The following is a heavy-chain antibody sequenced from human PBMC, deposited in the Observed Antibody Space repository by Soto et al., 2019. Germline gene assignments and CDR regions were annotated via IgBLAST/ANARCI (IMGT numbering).Heavy chain of an antibody. Sequence: SSETLSLTCTVSGGSISNNSFYLGWIRQPPGKGLEWVGSIYYSGSTYYNPSLKSRVTISVDTSKNQFSLKLNSVTAADTAVYYCARSSEVATIRVIPLTLAFDYWGQGTLVTVSS. CDR1: GGSISNNSFY. CDR2: IYYSGST. CDR3: ARSSEVATIRVIPLTLAFDY. J-gene: IGHJ4*02. V-gene: IGHV4-39*01. D-gene: IGHD5-12*01.